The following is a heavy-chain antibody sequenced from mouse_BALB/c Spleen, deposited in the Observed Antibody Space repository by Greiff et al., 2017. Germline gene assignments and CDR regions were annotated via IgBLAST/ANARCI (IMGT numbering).Heavy chain of an antibody. J-gene: IGHJ3*01. V-gene: IGHV1-7*01. CDR1: GYTFTSYW. CDR3: ARFDYYGSSYKGFAY. CDR2: INPSTGYT. Sequence: QVQLKQSGAELAKPGASVKMSCKASGYTFTSYWMHWVKQRPGQGLEWIGYINPSTGYTEYNQKFKDKATLTADKSSSTAYMQLSSLTSEDSAVYYCARFDYYGSSYKGFAYWGQGTLVTVSA. D-gene: IGHD1-1*01.